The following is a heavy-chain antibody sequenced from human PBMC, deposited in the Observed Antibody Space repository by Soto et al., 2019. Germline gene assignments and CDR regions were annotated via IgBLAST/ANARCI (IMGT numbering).Heavy chain of an antibody. CDR3: AGPRGHLVWFDY. CDR2: ISSSGSTI. CDR1: GFTFSDYY. D-gene: IGHD3-16*01. J-gene: IGHJ4*01. Sequence: PGGSLILSCAASGFTFSDYYMSWIRQAPGKGLEWVSYISSSGSTIYYADSVKGRFTISRDNAKNSLYLQMNSLRAEDTAVYYCAGPRGHLVWFDYWGHGTLVPVSS. V-gene: IGHV3-11*01.